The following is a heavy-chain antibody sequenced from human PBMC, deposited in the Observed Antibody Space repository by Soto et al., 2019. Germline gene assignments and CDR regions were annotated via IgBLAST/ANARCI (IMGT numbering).Heavy chain of an antibody. CDR1: GFIFISYS. CDR3: ARTRRNSSGYSNHDAFDI. Sequence: PGGSLILSCAASGFIFISYSMNWVRQAPGKGLEWVSYISSSSSTIYYADSVKGRFTISRDNAKNSLYLQMNSLRDEDTAVYYCARTRRNSSGYSNHDAFDIWGQGTMVTVSS. CDR2: ISSSSSTI. V-gene: IGHV3-48*02. D-gene: IGHD3-22*01. J-gene: IGHJ3*02.